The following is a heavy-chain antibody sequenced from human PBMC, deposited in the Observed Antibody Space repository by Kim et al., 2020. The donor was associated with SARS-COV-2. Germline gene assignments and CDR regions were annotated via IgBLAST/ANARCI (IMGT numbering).Heavy chain of an antibody. CDR3: ARDREGDWTFDY. D-gene: IGHD2-21*02. V-gene: IGHV1-46*01. CDR2: ITPSDGNT. Sequence: ASVKVSCKASGYTFTSNHMHWVRQAPGQGLEWMGMITPSDGNTNYAQKFQGSVTMTRDTSTSTVYMELFSLRSEYTAVYYCARDREGDWTFDYWGQGTLVTVSS. CDR1: GYTFTSNH. J-gene: IGHJ4*02.